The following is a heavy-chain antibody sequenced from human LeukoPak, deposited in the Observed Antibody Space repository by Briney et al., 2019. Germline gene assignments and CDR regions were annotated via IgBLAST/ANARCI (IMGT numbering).Heavy chain of an antibody. J-gene: IGHJ5*02. CDR2: ISHNGGSA. CDR1: GFTIGNHG. V-gene: IGHV3-30*18. CDR3: AKDWGSSGWYNWSDP. Sequence: GGSLRLSCAVSGFTIGNHGMHWVRQAPGQGLEWVAMISHNGGSAYYGDSVKGRLTIFRDNSNNTLYLQMNSLRVEDTAVYYCAKDWGSSGWYNWSDPWGQGTLVTVSS. D-gene: IGHD6-19*01.